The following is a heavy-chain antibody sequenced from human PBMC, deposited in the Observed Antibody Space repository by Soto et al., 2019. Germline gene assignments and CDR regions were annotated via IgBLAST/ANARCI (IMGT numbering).Heavy chain of an antibody. J-gene: IGHJ5*02. CDR3: ATYQPLVFRNWFDP. CDR1: GGTFSSYA. CDR2: IIPIFGTA. Sequence: SVKVSCKASGGTFSSYAISWVRQAPGQGLEWMAGIIPIFGTANYAQKFQGRVTITADESTSTAYMELSSLRSEDTAVYYCATYQPLVFRNWFDPWGQGTLVTVSS. D-gene: IGHD2-2*01. V-gene: IGHV1-69*13.